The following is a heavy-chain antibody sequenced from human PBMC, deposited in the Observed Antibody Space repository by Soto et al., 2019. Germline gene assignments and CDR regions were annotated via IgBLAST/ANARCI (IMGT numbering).Heavy chain of an antibody. V-gene: IGHV3-74*01. Sequence: EVQLVESGGGLVQPGGSLRLSCAASGFTFSSYWMHWVRQAPGKGLVWVSRINSDGSSTSYADSVKGRFTISRDNAKNTLYLQMNSLRAEDTAVYYCASGHYDILTGYYLDYYGMDVWGQGTTVTVSS. CDR2: INSDGSST. CDR3: ASGHYDILTGYYLDYYGMDV. J-gene: IGHJ6*02. D-gene: IGHD3-9*01. CDR1: GFTFSSYW.